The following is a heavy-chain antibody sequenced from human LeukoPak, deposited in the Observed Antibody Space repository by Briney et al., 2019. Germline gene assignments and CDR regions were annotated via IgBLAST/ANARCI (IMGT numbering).Heavy chain of an antibody. CDR1: GYIFTGYY. J-gene: IGHJ4*02. CDR3: ARELWFGEFYFDY. D-gene: IGHD3-10*01. CDR2: INPNSGGT. V-gene: IGHV1-2*02. Sequence: ASVKVSCKASGYIFTGYYMHWMRQAPGQGLEWMGWINPNSGGTNYAQKFQGRVTMTRDTFISTVYMDLSRLRSDDTAVYYCARELWFGEFYFDYWGQGTLVTVSS.